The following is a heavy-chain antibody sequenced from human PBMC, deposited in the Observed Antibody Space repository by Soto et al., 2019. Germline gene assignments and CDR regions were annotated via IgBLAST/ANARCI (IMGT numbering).Heavy chain of an antibody. J-gene: IGHJ4*02. Sequence: GGSLRLSCIASGFIFDDYAIHWVRQVPGKGLEWVSGIDWNRATIGYADSVKGRFTLSRDNARNSVLLQMHSLRPEDTALYYCVKDVGSRHYDFTNFDSWGQGTLVTVSS. D-gene: IGHD3-3*01. V-gene: IGHV3-9*01. CDR1: GFIFDDYA. CDR2: IDWNRATI. CDR3: VKDVGSRHYDFTNFDS.